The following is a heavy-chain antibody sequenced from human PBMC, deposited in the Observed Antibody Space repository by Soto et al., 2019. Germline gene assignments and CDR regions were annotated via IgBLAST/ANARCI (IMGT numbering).Heavy chain of an antibody. J-gene: IGHJ4*02. CDR3: ARITGRHLDY. CDR1: SGSISVTDVF. D-gene: IGHD1-20*01. CDR2: VDYSGTA. Sequence: SETLSLTCTVSSGSISVTDVFWGWVRQPPGKGLEWVGNVDYSGTAYFSPSLATRVTFHVDTSKNQFSLTLYSVTAADTAVYYCARITGRHLDYWGQGILVTVSS. V-gene: IGHV4-39*01.